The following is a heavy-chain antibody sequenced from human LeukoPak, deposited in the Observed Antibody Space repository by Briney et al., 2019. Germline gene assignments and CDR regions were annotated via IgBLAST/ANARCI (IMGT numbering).Heavy chain of an antibody. CDR2: INHSGTT. CDR3: ARVRRTYYYYMDV. V-gene: IGHV4-34*01. CDR1: GGSFSGYY. Sequence: SETLSLTCAVYGGSFSGYYWSWIRQAPGKGLEWIGEINHSGTTYYNPSLKSRVTISLDTSKNQFSLKLSSVTAADTAVYYCARVRRTYYYYMDVWGKGTTVTVSS. J-gene: IGHJ6*03.